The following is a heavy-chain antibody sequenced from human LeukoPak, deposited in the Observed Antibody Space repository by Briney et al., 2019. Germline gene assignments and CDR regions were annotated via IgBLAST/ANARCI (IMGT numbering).Heavy chain of an antibody. CDR3: AKVSLSMVNDAFDI. V-gene: IGHV3-21*01. J-gene: IGHJ3*02. Sequence: VGSLRLSCAASGFTFSSYSMNWVRQAPGKGLEWVSSISSSSSYIYSTDSLKGRFTISRDNAKNTRYLQMNSLRAEATAMYYCAKVSLSMVNDAFDIWGQGKMVRVSS. D-gene: IGHD4/OR15-4a*01. CDR1: GFTFSSYS. CDR2: ISSSSSYI.